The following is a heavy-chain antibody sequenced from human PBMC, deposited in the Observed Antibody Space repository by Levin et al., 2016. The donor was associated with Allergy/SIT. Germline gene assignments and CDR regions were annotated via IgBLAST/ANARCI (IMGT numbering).Heavy chain of an antibody. Sequence: VRQAPGKGLEWVSVIYSGGSTYYADSVKGRFTISRDNSKNTLYLQMNSLRAEDTAVYYCARPLGIAVAGTRDAFDIWGQGTMVTVSS. V-gene: IGHV3-53*01. J-gene: IGHJ3*02. CDR2: IYSGGST. CDR3: ARPLGIAVAGTRDAFDI. D-gene: IGHD6-19*01.